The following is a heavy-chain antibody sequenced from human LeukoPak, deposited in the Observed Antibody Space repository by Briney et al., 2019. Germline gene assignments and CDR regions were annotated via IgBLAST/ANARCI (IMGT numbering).Heavy chain of an antibody. J-gene: IGHJ6*02. CDR2: MNPNSGNT. Sequence: ASVKVSCKASGYTFTSYDINWVRHATGQGLEWMGWMNPNSGNTGYAQKFQGRVTMTRNTSISTAYMELSSLRSEDTAVYYCARERSYPTDYYYYGMDVWGQGTTVTVSS. CDR1: GYTFTSYD. CDR3: ARERSYPTDYYYYGMDV. D-gene: IGHD3-16*02. V-gene: IGHV1-8*01.